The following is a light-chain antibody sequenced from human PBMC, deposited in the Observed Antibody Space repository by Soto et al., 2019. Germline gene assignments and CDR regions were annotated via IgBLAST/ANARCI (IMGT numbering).Light chain of an antibody. CDR1: SSDVGGYNY. J-gene: IGLJ1*01. CDR3: SSYTSSSV. V-gene: IGLV2-14*01. CDR2: DVS. Sequence: QSVLTQPVSVSGSPGQSITISCTGTSSDVGGYNYVSWYQQHPGKAPKLMIYDVSNRPSGVSNRFSGSKSGNTASLTISGLQAEDEADYYCSSYTSSSVFGTGTKVPVL.